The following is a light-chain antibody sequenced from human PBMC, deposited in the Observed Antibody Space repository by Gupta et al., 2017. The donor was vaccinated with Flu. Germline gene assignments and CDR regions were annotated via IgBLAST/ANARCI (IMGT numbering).Light chain of an antibody. CDR3: QQYADWPPIT. V-gene: IGKV3-15*01. J-gene: IGKJ5*01. Sequence: EIVMTQSPVTLSVSPGERATLSCRASQSVSSNLAWYQHKPGLAPRLLIYGASTRATGIADRFSGSGSGTEFTLTISSLQSEDFAVYYCQQYADWPPITFGQGTRLEIK. CDR1: QSVSSN. CDR2: GAS.